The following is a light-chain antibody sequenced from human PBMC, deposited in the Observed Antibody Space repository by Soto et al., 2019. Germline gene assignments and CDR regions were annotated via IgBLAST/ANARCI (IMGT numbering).Light chain of an antibody. J-gene: IGLJ1*01. CDR2: DVT. V-gene: IGLV2-14*01. CDR3: SSYTSSSTPYV. CDR1: SSDVGGYNY. Sequence: QSALTQPASVSGSPGQSITISCTGTSSDVGGYNYVSWYQQHPVKAPKLTIYDVTNRPSGVSDRFSGSKSGNTASLTISGLQAEDEADYYCSSYTSSSTPYVFGTGTKVTVL.